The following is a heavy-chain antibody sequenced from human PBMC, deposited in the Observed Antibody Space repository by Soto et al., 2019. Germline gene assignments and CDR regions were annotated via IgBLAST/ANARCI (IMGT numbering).Heavy chain of an antibody. J-gene: IGHJ1*01. V-gene: IGHV3-74*01. CDR2: ISTDASST. Sequence: EVQLVESGGGLVQPGGSLRLSCAASGFTFSSYWMHWVRQAPGKGLVWVSSISTDASSTSYADPVTGRFTISRDNAKNTLYLQMNSVRAEDTAVYYCARLPNKSPQNWGQGTLVIVSP. CDR3: ARLPNKSPQN. CDR1: GFTFSSYW.